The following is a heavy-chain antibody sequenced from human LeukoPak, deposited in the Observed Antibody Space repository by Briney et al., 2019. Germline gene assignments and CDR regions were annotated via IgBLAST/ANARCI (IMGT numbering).Heavy chain of an antibody. V-gene: IGHV4-39*07. D-gene: IGHD3-16*01. J-gene: IGHJ3*02. CDR2: IYYSGST. Sequence: SETLSLTCTVSGGSISSSSYYWGWIRQPPGKGLEWIGSIYYSGSTYYNPSLKSRVTISVDTSKNQFSLKLSSVTAADTAVYYCARDYEGLAFDIWGQGTMVTVSS. CDR3: ARDYEGLAFDI. CDR1: GGSISSSSYY.